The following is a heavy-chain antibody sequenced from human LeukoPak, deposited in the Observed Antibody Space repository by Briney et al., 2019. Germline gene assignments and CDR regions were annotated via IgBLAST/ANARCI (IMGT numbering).Heavy chain of an antibody. CDR2: INSDGSST. CDR3: AREPYGDYHAFDI. CDR1: GFTFSSYW. Sequence: GGSLRLSCAASGFTFSSYWMHWVRQAPGKGLVWVSRINSDGSSTSYADSVKGRFTISRDNAKNTLYLQMNSLRAEDTAVYYCAREPYGDYHAFDIWGQGTMVTVSS. V-gene: IGHV3-74*01. D-gene: IGHD4-17*01. J-gene: IGHJ3*02.